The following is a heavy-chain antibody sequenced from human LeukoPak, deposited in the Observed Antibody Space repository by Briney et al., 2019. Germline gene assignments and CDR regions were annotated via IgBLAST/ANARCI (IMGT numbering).Heavy chain of an antibody. CDR2: INPNGDVT. D-gene: IGHD6-6*01. CDR3: ARRTTYSSSSSDY. J-gene: IGHJ4*02. CDR1: GYTFTSYY. V-gene: IGHV1-2*02. Sequence: ASVKVSCKASGYTFTSYYMHWVRQAPGQGLEWMGWINPNGDVTNYAQKFQGRVTMTRDTSTNTAYMELSSLTSDDTAIYYCARRTTYSSSSSDYWGQGTLVTVSS.